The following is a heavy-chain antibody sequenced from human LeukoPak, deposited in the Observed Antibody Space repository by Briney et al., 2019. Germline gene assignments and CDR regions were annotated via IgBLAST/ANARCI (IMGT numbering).Heavy chain of an antibody. CDR1: GFTFSTYG. V-gene: IGHV3-23*01. CDR2: ITGSGDRT. Sequence: GGSLRLSCAASGFTFSTYGMSWVRQAPGKGLEWVSTITGSGDRTYNADSLKGRFTISRDNFKNTLYLQMNSLTPEDTALYYCTKDRMGAIIFFDYWGQGTLVTVSS. D-gene: IGHD1-26*01. J-gene: IGHJ4*02. CDR3: TKDRMGAIIFFDY.